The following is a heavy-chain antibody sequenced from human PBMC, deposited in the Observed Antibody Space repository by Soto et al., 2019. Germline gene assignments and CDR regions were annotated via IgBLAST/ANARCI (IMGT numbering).Heavy chain of an antibody. V-gene: IGHV1-69*02. CDR3: ARGVITAALSRRLDP. J-gene: IGHJ5*02. Sequence: QVQLVQSGAEVKKPGSSVKVSCKASGGTFSGYTISWVRQAPGQGLEWMGRIIPVLGRANYAQKFQGRVTXCVDKSSTTAYMELSSLGSEDTAIYYCARGVITAALSRRLDPWGQGTLVTVSS. D-gene: IGHD2-2*01. CDR2: IIPVLGRA. CDR1: GGTFSGYT.